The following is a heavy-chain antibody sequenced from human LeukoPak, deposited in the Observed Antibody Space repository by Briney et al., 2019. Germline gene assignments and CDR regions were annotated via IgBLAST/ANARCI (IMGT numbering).Heavy chain of an antibody. Sequence: GGSLRLSCAASGFTFSSYSMNWVRQAPGKGLEWVSSISSSSSYIYYADSVKGRFTISRDNSKNTLYLQMNSLRAEDSAVYYCAKEGEQQLVRSFDYWGQGILVTVSS. CDR3: AKEGEQQLVRSFDY. CDR2: ISSSSSYI. V-gene: IGHV3-21*04. J-gene: IGHJ4*02. D-gene: IGHD6-13*01. CDR1: GFTFSSYS.